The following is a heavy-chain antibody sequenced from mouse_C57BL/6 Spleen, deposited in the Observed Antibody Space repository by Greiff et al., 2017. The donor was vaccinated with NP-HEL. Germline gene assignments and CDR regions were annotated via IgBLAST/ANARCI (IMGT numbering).Heavy chain of an antibody. CDR3: ARWGYEDFMDY. CDR2: IDPSDSYT. Sequence: VQLQQSGAELVMPGASVKLSCKASGYTFTSYWMHWVKQRPGQGLEWIGEIDPSDSYTNYNQKFKGKSTLTVDKSSSTAYMQLSSLTSEDSAVYDCARWGYEDFMDYWGQGTSVTVSS. J-gene: IGHJ4*01. CDR1: GYTFTSYW. D-gene: IGHD2-3*01. V-gene: IGHV1-69*01.